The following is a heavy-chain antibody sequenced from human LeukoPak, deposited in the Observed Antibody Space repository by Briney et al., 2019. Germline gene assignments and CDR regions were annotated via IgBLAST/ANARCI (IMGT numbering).Heavy chain of an antibody. V-gene: IGHV4-39*01. CDR1: GGSITTSSYY. J-gene: IGHJ3*02. CDR3: AKTTRASIRSAFDI. CDR2: TSHSGTT. Sequence: PSETLSLTCTVSGGSITTSSYYWGWVRQPPGKGLEWIGCTSHSGTTFYSPSLRRRVSISVDTSNSQFSLKLSSMTATDTAVYYCAKTTRASIRSAFDIWGQGTLVTVSS. D-gene: IGHD1-7*01.